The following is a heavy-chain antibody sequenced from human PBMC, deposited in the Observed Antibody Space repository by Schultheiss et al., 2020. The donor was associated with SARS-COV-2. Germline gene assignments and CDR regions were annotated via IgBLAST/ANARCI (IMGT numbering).Heavy chain of an antibody. Sequence: ASVKVSCKASGYTFTSYYMHWVRQAPGQGLEWMGIINPSGGSTSYAQKFQGRVTMTRDTSTSTVYMELSSLRSEDTAVYYCARSGHMTTVTFSAFDIWGQRTMVTVSS. CDR1: GYTFTSYY. J-gene: IGHJ3*02. CDR3: ARSGHMTTVTFSAFDI. V-gene: IGHV1-46*01. CDR2: INPSGGST. D-gene: IGHD4-17*01.